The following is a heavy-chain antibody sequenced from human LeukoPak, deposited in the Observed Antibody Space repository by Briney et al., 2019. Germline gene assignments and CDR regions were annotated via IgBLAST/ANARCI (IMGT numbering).Heavy chain of an antibody. CDR1: GGSISSGGYY. D-gene: IGHD3-9*01. J-gene: IGHJ3*02. CDR2: IYYSGST. Sequence: KPSETLSLTCTVSGGSISSGGYYWSWIRQHPGKGLEWIGYIYYSGSTYYNPSLKSRVTISVDTSKNQFSLKLSSVTAADTAVYYCARVPADYDILTGYYTLGAFDIWGQGTMVTVSS. CDR3: ARVPADYDILTGYYTLGAFDI. V-gene: IGHV4-31*03.